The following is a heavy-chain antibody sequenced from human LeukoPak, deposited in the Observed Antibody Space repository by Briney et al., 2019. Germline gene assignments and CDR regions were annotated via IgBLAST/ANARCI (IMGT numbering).Heavy chain of an antibody. CDR2: IYYSGST. J-gene: IGHJ5*02. Sequence: GSLRLSCAASGFTFNTFNMNWVRQAPGKGLEWIGYIYYSGSTNYNPSLKSRVTISVDTSKNQFSLKLSSVTAADTAVYYCARVKYSYDSGWFDPWGQGTLVTVSS. CDR3: ARVKYSYDSGWFDP. CDR1: GFTFNTFN. V-gene: IGHV4-59*01. D-gene: IGHD5-18*01.